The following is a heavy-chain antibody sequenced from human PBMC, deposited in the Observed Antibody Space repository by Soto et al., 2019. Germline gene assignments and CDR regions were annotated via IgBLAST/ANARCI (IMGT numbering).Heavy chain of an antibody. CDR1: GGTFSSYA. CDR2: IIPIFGTA. CDR3: ALTHGDSYGTYYYYGMDV. V-gene: IGHV1-69*13. D-gene: IGHD5-18*01. J-gene: IGHJ6*02. Sequence: SSVKVSCKAPGGTFSSYAISWVRQAPGQGLEWMGGIIPIFGTANYAQKFQGRVTITADESTSTAYMELSSLRSEDTAVYYCALTHGDSYGTYYYYGMDVWGQGTTVTVSS.